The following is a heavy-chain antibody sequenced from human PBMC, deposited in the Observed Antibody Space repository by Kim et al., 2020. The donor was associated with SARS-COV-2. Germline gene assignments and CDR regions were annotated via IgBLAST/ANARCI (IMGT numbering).Heavy chain of an antibody. Sequence: SETLSLTCTVPGDSLSSDYWSWNRQPAGKGLEWIGRIYTSGRTNYNPSLQSRVTMSVDMSKNQYSLKLSSVTAADTAVYYCARALGHWGQGTLVTVSS. V-gene: IGHV4-4*07. CDR1: GDSLSSDY. CDR3: ARALGH. J-gene: IGHJ4*02. CDR2: IYTSGRT. D-gene: IGHD3-16*02.